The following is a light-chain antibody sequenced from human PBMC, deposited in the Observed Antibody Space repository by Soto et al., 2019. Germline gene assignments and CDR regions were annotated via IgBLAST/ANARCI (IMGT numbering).Light chain of an antibody. V-gene: IGLV2-8*01. CDR2: EVS. Sequence: QSALTQPPSASGSPGQSVAISCTGTSSDIGAYNYVSWYQQHPGKAPKLMIFEVSKRPAGVPDRFSGSKSGNTASLTVSGRQAEDEADYYCSSYAGSNNLGVFGGGTKLTVL. CDR3: SSYAGSNNLGV. CDR1: SSDIGAYNY. J-gene: IGLJ2*01.